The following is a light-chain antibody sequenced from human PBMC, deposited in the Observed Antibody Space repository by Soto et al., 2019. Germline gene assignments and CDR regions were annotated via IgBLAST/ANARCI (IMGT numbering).Light chain of an antibody. CDR1: STDVGGYNY. CDR2: EVT. V-gene: IGLV2-14*01. Sequence: QSALTQPASVSGSPGQSITISCTGTSTDVGGYNYVSWYQQHPGKAPKLMIYEVTNRPPGVSNRFSGSKSGNTASLTISGLQAEDEADYHCSSYTSSITVVFGGGTKVTV. CDR3: SSYTSSITVV. J-gene: IGLJ2*01.